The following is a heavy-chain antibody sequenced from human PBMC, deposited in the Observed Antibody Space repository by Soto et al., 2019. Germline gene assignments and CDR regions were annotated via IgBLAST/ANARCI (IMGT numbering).Heavy chain of an antibody. V-gene: IGHV3-30*18. CDR3: AKESGTSGYYYYGMDV. J-gene: IGHJ6*02. CDR1: GFTFSSYG. D-gene: IGHD1-1*01. Sequence: PGGSLRLSCAASGFTFSSYGMHWVRQAPGKGLEWVAVISYDGSNKYYADSVKGRFTISRDNSKNTLYLQMNSLRAEDTAVYYCAKESGTSGYYYYGMDVWAQGTTVTVS. CDR2: ISYDGSNK.